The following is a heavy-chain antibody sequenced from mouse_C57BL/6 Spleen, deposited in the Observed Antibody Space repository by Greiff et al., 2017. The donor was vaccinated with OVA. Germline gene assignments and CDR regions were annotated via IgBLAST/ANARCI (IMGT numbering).Heavy chain of an antibody. V-gene: IGHV2-6*03. J-gene: IGHJ1*03. CDR1: GFSLTSYG. CDR2: IWSDGST. CDR3: AMSYYSNYEYFDV. D-gene: IGHD2-5*01. Sequence: VQLQESGPGLVAPSQSLSITCTVSGFSLTSYGVHWVRQPPGKGLEWLVVIWSDGSTTYNSALKSRLSISKDNSKSTVFLKMNSLQTDDTAMYYCAMSYYSNYEYFDVWGTGTTVTVSS.